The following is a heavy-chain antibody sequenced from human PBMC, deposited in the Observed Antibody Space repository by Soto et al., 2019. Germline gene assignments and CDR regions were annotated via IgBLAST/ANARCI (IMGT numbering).Heavy chain of an antibody. J-gene: IGHJ5*02. CDR2: IYYSGST. D-gene: IGHD2-2*02. Sequence: QVQLQESGPGLVKPSQTLSLTCTVSGGSISSGGYYWSWIRQHPGKGLEWIGYIYYSGSTYYNPSLKSRVTISVDTSKNQFSLKLSSVTAADTAVYYCARDRDVVVPAAIWGQFDHWGQGTLVTVSS. CDR3: ARDRDVVVPAAIWGQFDH. CDR1: GGSISSGGYY. V-gene: IGHV4-31*03.